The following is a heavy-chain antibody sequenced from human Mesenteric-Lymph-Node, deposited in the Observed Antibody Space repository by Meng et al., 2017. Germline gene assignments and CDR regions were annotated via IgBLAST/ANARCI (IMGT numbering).Heavy chain of an antibody. V-gene: IGHV3-23*01. D-gene: IGHD1-26*01. CDR2: ISGSGGST. J-gene: IGHJ3*02. Sequence: GGSLRLSCAASGFTFSSYAMSWVRQAPGKGLEWVSAISGSGGSTYYADSVKGRFTISRDNSKDTLYLQMNSLRAEDTAVYYCAKADSGSSGNDAFDIWGQGTMVTVSS. CDR1: GFTFSSYA. CDR3: AKADSGSSGNDAFDI.